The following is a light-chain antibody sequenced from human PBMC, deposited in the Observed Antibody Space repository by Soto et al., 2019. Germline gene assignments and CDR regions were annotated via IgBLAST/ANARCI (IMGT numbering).Light chain of an antibody. CDR3: CSFAGGYIFEL. Sequence: QSVLTQPRSVSGSPGQSVTISCTGTSSDVGGYDYVSWYQQHPGKAPKLIIYEVNKRPSGVPDRFSGSKSGNTASLTISGLQAEDEADYYCCSFAGGYIFELFGGGTQLTVL. CDR2: EVN. CDR1: SSDVGGYDY. J-gene: IGLJ7*01. V-gene: IGLV2-11*01.